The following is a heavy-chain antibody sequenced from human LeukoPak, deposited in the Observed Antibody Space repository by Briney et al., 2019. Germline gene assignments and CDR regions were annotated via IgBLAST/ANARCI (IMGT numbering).Heavy chain of an antibody. CDR3: ARDAQRGFDYSNSLKN. J-gene: IGHJ4*01. CDR1: GFIFSHHG. V-gene: IGHV3-33*01. D-gene: IGHD4-11*01. CDR2: IWSDSTNR. Sequence: PGGSLRLSCAASGFIFSHHGMHWVRQAPGKGLEWVAVIWSDSTNRFYADSVKGRFTISRDNSQNTVFLQMNSLRVKDTAIYYCARDAQRGFDYSNSLKNWGHGTVVTVSS.